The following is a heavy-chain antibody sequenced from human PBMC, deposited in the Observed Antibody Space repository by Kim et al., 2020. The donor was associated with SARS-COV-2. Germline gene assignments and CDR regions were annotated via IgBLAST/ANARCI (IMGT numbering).Heavy chain of an antibody. CDR3: ARGGYIVVVPAAIFSYYYGMDV. Sequence: SETLSLTCAVYGGSFSGYYWSWIRQPPGKGLEWIGEINHSGSTNYNPSLKSRVTISVDTSKNQFSLKLSSVTAADTAVYYCARGGYIVVVPAAIFSYYYGMDVWGQGTTVTVSS. CDR1: GGSFSGYY. J-gene: IGHJ6*02. V-gene: IGHV4-34*01. D-gene: IGHD2-2*01. CDR2: INHSGST.